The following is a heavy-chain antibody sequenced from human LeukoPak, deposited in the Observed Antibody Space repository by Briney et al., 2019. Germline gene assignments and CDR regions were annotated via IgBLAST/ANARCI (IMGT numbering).Heavy chain of an antibody. Sequence: PGGSLRLSCAASGFTFTNYAMTWVRQAPGKGLEWVSAISSSGGSTYYANSVKGRFTISRDNSKYTLYLQVNSLRAEDTAVYYCARDRAVLDPSYFDLWGRGTLVTVSS. CDR2: ISSSGGST. J-gene: IGHJ2*01. D-gene: IGHD4/OR15-4a*01. CDR1: GFTFTNYA. CDR3: ARDRAVLDPSYFDL. V-gene: IGHV3-23*01.